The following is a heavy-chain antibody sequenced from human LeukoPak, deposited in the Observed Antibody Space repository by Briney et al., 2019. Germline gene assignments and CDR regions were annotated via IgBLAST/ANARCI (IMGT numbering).Heavy chain of an antibody. CDR3: ARWNDYYGSGSYSFDY. J-gene: IGHJ4*02. V-gene: IGHV1-3*01. Sequence: GASVKVSCKASGYTFTSYAMHWVRQAPGQRLEWMGWINAGNGNTKYSQKFQGRVTITRDTSASTAYMELISLTSEDTAVYYCARWNDYYGSGSYSFDYWGQGTLVTVSS. CDR2: INAGNGNT. D-gene: IGHD3-10*01. CDR1: GYTFTSYA.